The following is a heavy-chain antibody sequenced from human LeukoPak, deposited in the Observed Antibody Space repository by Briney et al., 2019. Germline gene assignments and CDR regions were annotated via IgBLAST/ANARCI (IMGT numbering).Heavy chain of an antibody. Sequence: GGSLRLSCAASGFTFSSYGMHWVRQAPGKGLEWVAVISYDGSNKYYADSVKGRFTISRDNSKNTLYLQMNSLRADDTAVYYCAKVPSVTTYLIDYWGQGTLVTVSS. V-gene: IGHV3-30*18. D-gene: IGHD4-11*01. J-gene: IGHJ4*02. CDR2: ISYDGSNK. CDR3: AKVPSVTTYLIDY. CDR1: GFTFSSYG.